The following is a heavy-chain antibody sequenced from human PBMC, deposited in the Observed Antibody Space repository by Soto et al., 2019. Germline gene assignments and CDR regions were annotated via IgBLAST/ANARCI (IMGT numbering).Heavy chain of an antibody. V-gene: IGHV1-18*01. D-gene: IGHD2-2*02. CDR1: GYTFTLFG. CDR3: ARGGPYRYCDY. CDR2: ISPYNGDT. J-gene: IGHJ4*02. Sequence: QVPLVQSGAEVKKPGASVKVSCTTSGYTFTLFGITWVRQAPGQGLEWMGWISPYNGDTKYAEKLEGRVTLTTDTSTDTAYMELTSLTSDDTAEYYCARGGPYRYCDYWCQGTLVTVSS.